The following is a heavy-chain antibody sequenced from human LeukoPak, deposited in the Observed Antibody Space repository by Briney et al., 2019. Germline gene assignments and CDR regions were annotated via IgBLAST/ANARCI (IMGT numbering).Heavy chain of an antibody. CDR3: ARRYGAQRGQRSPQNFDY. CDR1: GGSISSSNW. D-gene: IGHD4-17*01. CDR2: IYHSGST. J-gene: IGHJ4*02. V-gene: IGHV4-4*02. Sequence: ASETLSLTCAVSGGSISSSNWWSWVRQPPGKGLEWIGEIYHSGSTNYNPSLKSRVTISVDTSKNQFSLKLSSVTAADTAVYYCARRYGAQRGQRSPQNFDYWGQGTLVTVSS.